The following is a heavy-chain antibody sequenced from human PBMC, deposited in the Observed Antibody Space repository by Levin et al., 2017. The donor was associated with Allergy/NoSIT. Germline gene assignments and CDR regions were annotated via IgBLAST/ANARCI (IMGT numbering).Heavy chain of an antibody. V-gene: IGHV3-23*05. Sequence: PGGSLRLSCAASGFTFTRFALSWVRQVPGKGLEWVASFANTAKTYYADSVMGRFTISRDTSTNTLFLQMNSLRAEDTAVYFCAKDHESSGWPTFDLWGQGTLVTVSS. J-gene: IGHJ4*02. CDR3: AKDHESSGWPTFDL. CDR2: FANTAKT. CDR1: GFTFTRFA. D-gene: IGHD6-19*01.